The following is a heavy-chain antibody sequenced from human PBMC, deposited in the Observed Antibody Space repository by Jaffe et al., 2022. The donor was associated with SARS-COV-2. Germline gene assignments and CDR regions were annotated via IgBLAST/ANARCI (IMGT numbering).Heavy chain of an antibody. CDR1: GGSISSGGYY. CDR3: ARAFGTLSGRDIVPSGWFDP. Sequence: QVQLQESGPGLVKPSQTLSLTCTVSGGSISSGGYYWSWIRQHPGKGLEWIGYIYYSGSTYYNPSLKSRVTISVDTSKNQFSLKLSSVTAADTAVYYCARAFGTLSGRDIVPSGWFDPWGQGTLVTVSS. D-gene: IGHD2-8*01. CDR2: IYYSGST. V-gene: IGHV4-31*03. J-gene: IGHJ5*02.